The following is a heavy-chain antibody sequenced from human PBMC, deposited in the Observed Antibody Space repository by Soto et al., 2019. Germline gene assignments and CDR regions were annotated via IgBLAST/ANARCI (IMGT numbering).Heavy chain of an antibody. CDR1: GYTLTSYY. V-gene: IGHV1-46*03. CDR2: INPSGGST. D-gene: IGHD1-20*01. Sequence: QVQLVQSGAEVKKPGASVKDSCKASGYTLTSYYMHWVRQAPGQGLEWMGIINPSGGSTSYAQKFQGRVTMTRDTSTSTVYMELCSLRSEDTAVYYCARVFNWNERGYFDYWGQGTLVTVSS. CDR3: ARVFNWNERGYFDY. J-gene: IGHJ4*02.